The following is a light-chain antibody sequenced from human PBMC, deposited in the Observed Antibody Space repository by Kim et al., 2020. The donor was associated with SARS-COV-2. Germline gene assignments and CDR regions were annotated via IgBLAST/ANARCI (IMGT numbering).Light chain of an antibody. J-gene: IGLJ3*02. Sequence: QSALTQPASVSGSPGQSITISCTGTSSDIGGYNYVSWYQQHPGKAPKLLIYDVTKWPSGVSNRFSGSKSGNTASLTISGLQAEDEADYYCSSYTSSKTWVFGGRTQLTVL. CDR3: SSYTSSKTWV. CDR2: DVT. CDR1: SSDIGGYNY. V-gene: IGLV2-14*03.